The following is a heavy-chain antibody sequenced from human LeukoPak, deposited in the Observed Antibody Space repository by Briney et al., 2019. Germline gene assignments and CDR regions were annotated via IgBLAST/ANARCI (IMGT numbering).Heavy chain of an antibody. J-gene: IGHJ4*02. D-gene: IGHD6-19*01. CDR3: AKLIAVAGPPFDY. CDR1: GFTFSSYG. Sequence: GGSLRLSCAASGFTFSSYGMHWVRQAPGKGLEWVAFIRYDGSNKYYADSVKGRFTISRDNSKNTLYLQKNSLRAEDTAVYYCAKLIAVAGPPFDYWGQGTLVTVSS. V-gene: IGHV3-30*02. CDR2: IRYDGSNK.